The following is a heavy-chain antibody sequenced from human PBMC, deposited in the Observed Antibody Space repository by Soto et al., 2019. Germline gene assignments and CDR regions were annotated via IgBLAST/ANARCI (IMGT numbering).Heavy chain of an antibody. J-gene: IGHJ4*02. V-gene: IGHV3-33*01. D-gene: IGHD5-18*01. CDR3: ARCGYSYGFFDY. CDR1: GFTFSSYG. Sequence: GGSLRLSCAASGFTFSSYGMHWVRQAPGKGLEWVAVIWYDGSNKYYADSVKGRFTISRDNSKNTLYLQMNSLRAEETAVYYCARCGYSYGFFDYWGQGTLVTVSS. CDR2: IWYDGSNK.